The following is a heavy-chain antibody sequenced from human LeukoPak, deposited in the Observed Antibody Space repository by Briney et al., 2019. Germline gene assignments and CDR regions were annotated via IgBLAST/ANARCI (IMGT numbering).Heavy chain of an antibody. J-gene: IGHJ5*02. V-gene: IGHV5-51*01. CDR2: IYPGDSDT. CDR1: GYSFTSYW. Sequence: GESLKISCKGSGYSFTSYWIGWVRQMPGKGPEWMGIIYPGDSDTRYSPSFQGQVTISADKSISTAYLQWSSLKASDTAMYYCARRIAVAGISGVNWFDPWGQGTLVTISS. D-gene: IGHD6-19*01. CDR3: ARRIAVAGISGVNWFDP.